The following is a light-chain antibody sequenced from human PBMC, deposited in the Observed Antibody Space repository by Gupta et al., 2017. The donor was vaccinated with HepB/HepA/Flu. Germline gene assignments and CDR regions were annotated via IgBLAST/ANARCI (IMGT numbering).Light chain of an antibody. Sequence: SSELTQDPTVPVALGQTVRITCQGDSLRSRYVWYQQKPGQGPILVIFGENNRHSGIPDRFPGSRSENTASLTITGAQAEDEADYYCNSRDISGDHLLFGPGTWVTVL. CDR1: SLRSRY. CDR3: NSRDISGDHLL. J-gene: IGLJ1*01. CDR2: GEN. V-gene: IGLV3-19*01.